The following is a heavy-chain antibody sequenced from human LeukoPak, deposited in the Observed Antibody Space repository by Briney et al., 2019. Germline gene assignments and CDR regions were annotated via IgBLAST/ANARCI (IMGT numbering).Heavy chain of an antibody. D-gene: IGHD2-21*02. V-gene: IGHV3-21*01. CDR3: AREEAYCAGDCSPA. CDR1: GFTFSSYN. CDR2: ITISSTYI. J-gene: IGHJ5*02. Sequence: GGSLRLSCAASGFTFSSYNMIWVRQAPGKGLEWVSSITISSTYIYYADSVKGRSTISRDNAKNSLYLQMNSLRAEDTAVYYCAREEAYCAGDCSPAWGQGTLVTVSS.